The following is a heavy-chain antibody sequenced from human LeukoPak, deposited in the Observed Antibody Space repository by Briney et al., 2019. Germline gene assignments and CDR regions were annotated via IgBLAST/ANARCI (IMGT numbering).Heavy chain of an antibody. CDR1: GGSISSSSYY. D-gene: IGHD5-24*01. V-gene: IGHV4-39*01. Sequence: SETLSLTCTVSGGSISSSSYYWGWIRQPPGKGLEWIGSIYYSGSTYYNPSLKSRVTISVDTSKNQFSLKLRSVTAADTAVYYCARSRLVVEMATIIPGDYWGQGTLVTVSS. CDR2: IYYSGST. J-gene: IGHJ4*02. CDR3: ARSRLVVEMATIIPGDY.